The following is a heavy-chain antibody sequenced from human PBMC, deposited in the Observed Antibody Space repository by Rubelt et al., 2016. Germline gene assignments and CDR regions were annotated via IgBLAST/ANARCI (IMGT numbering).Heavy chain of an antibody. V-gene: IGHV4-31*03. CDR3: ARGKSSSYYYYYYGMDV. CDR1: GGSISSGGYY. Sequence: QVQLQESGPGLVKPSQTLSLTCTVSGGSISSGGYYWSWIRQHPGKGLEWIGYIYYSGSTYYNPSLRSRVTISVDTSKNQFSLKLSSVTAADTAVYYCARGKSSSYYYYYYGMDVWGQGTTVTVSS. J-gene: IGHJ6*02. D-gene: IGHD6-19*01. CDR2: IYYSGST.